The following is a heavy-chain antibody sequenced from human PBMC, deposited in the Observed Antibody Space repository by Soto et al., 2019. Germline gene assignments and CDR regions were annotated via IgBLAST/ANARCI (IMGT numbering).Heavy chain of an antibody. Sequence: SETLSLTCTVSGGSISSSSYYWGWIRQPPGKGLEWIGSIYYSGSTYYNPSLKSRVTISVDTSKNQFSLKLSSVTAADTAVYYCARQHFWSGWRRGYFDYWGQGTLVTVSS. CDR2: IYYSGST. D-gene: IGHD3-3*02. CDR1: GGSISSSSYY. CDR3: ARQHFWSGWRRGYFDY. V-gene: IGHV4-39*01. J-gene: IGHJ4*02.